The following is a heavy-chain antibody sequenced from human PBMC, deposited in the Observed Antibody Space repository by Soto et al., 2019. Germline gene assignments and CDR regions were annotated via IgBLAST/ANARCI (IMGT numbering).Heavy chain of an antibody. J-gene: IGHJ4*02. V-gene: IGHV3-74*01. CDR1: GFTFSSYW. CDR3: ARVSPSCYSCYDY. Sequence: GGSLSLSCAASGFTFSSYWMHWVRQAPGKGLVWVSRINSDGSSTSYADSVKGRFTISRDNAKNTLYLQMNSLRAEDTAVYYCARVSPSCYSCYDYWGQGTLVTVSS. CDR2: INSDGSST. D-gene: IGHD2-2*01.